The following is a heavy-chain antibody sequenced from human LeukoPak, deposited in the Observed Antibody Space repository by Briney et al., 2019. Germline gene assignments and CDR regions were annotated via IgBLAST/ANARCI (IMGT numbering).Heavy chain of an antibody. J-gene: IGHJ4*02. V-gene: IGHV1-18*01. CDR2: ISANNGNR. D-gene: IGHD4-23*01. CDR3: ARQGYGGHSQGAADY. Sequence: GASVKVSCKASGHTFTKYGTIWVRHAPGQALEWMGWISANNGNRNYAQRLQDRVSMTTDTSTSTAYMELRSLRSDDTAVYYCARQGYGGHSQGAADYWGQGTLVTVSS. CDR1: GHTFTKYG.